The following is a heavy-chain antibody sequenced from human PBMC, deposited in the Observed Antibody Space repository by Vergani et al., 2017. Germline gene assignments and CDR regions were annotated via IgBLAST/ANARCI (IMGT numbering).Heavy chain of an antibody. D-gene: IGHD2/OR15-2a*01. CDR3: VKEKIDLGSYFFDS. J-gene: IGHJ4*01. V-gene: IGHV3-23*04. Sequence: VQLVQSGGGVVQPGGSLRLSCVGSGFTFRNYGMHWVRQAPGRGLAWVSSISGPGLSTYYADSVKGRFSISRDNSKNTVFLQMHSLRAEDTAIYYCVKEKIDLGSYFFDSWGHGILVTVSS. CDR2: ISGPGLST. CDR1: GFTFRNYG.